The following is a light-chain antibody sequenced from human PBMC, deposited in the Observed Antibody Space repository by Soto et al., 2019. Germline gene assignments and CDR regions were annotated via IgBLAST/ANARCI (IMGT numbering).Light chain of an antibody. V-gene: IGLV1-40*01. CDR1: SSNIGAGYD. J-gene: IGLJ1*01. Sequence: QSVLTQPPSVSGAPGQRVTISCTGSSSNIGAGYDVHWYQQLPGTAPKLLIYGNSNRPSGVPDRFSGSRSGTSASLAITGLQAEDEADYYCQSYDSSLIVFGTGTKV. CDR2: GNS. CDR3: QSYDSSLIV.